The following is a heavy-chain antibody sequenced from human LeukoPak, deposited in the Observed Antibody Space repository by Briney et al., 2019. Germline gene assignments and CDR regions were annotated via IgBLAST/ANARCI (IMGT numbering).Heavy chain of an antibody. D-gene: IGHD3-10*01. CDR2: ISGSGGST. CDR3: AKRLRVRGRTKEEYYFDY. J-gene: IGHJ4*02. V-gene: IGHV3-23*01. CDR1: GFTFSSYG. Sequence: PGGSLRLSCTASGFTFSSYGMSWVRQAPGKGLEWVSAISGSGGSTYYADSVKGRFTISRDNSKNTLYLQMNSLRAEDTAVYYCAKRLRVRGRTKEEYYFDYWGQGTLVTVSS.